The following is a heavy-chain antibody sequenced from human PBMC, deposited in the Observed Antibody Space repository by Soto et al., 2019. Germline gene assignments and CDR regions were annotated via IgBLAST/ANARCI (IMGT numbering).Heavy chain of an antibody. CDR3: VKDGSSGWPYFYDMDV. V-gene: IGHV3-30*18. Sequence: GGSLRLSCAASVFTFSSYGMHWFREAPGRVLEWVAVISYDGRKKYYADAVKGRFTISRDNSKNTLYLQMSSLRAEDTAVYYCVKDGSSGWPYFYDMDVWGQGTTVTVSS. D-gene: IGHD6-19*01. CDR2: ISYDGRKK. CDR1: VFTFSSYG. J-gene: IGHJ6*02.